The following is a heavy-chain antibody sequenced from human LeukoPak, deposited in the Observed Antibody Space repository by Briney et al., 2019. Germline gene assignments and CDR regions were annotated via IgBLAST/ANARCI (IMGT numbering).Heavy chain of an antibody. J-gene: IGHJ4*02. CDR3: AREGYCSSTSCYLSY. CDR1: GYTFTSYG. D-gene: IGHD2-2*01. CDR2: ISAYNGNT. V-gene: IGHV1-18*01. Sequence: ASVKVSCKASGYTFTSYGISWVRQAPGQGLEWMGWISAYNGNTNYAQKLQGRVTMTTDTSTSTAYMELRSLRFDDTAVYYCAREGYCSSTSCYLSYWGQGTLVTVSS.